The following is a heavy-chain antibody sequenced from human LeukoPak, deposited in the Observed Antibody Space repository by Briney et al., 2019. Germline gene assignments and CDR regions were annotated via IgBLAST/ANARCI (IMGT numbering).Heavy chain of an antibody. CDR2: ISGSGVSGDST. Sequence: GGSLRLSCAASGFTFTTYAVSWVRQAPGKGLEWVSTISGSGVSGDSTYYSDSVRGPFTIPRNNSKNTLYLQINSLRTHHTAVYYCARNPAWYSTSLYPPGVLWGQGTLVTVSS. J-gene: IGHJ4*02. CDR1: GFTFTTYA. D-gene: IGHD2-2*01. CDR3: ARNPAWYSTSLYPPGVL. V-gene: IGHV3-23*01.